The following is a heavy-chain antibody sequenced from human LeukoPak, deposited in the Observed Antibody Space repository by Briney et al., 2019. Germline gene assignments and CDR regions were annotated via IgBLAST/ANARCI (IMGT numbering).Heavy chain of an antibody. Sequence: GASVKVSCKASGYTFTSYGISWVRQAPGQGLEWMGWISAYNGNTNYAQKLQGRVTMTTDTSTSTAYMELRSLRSDDTAVYYCARDLSDYYDSSGFDYWGQGTLVTVSS. V-gene: IGHV1-18*01. CDR2: ISAYNGNT. CDR1: GYTFTSYG. J-gene: IGHJ4*02. D-gene: IGHD3-22*01. CDR3: ARDLSDYYDSSGFDY.